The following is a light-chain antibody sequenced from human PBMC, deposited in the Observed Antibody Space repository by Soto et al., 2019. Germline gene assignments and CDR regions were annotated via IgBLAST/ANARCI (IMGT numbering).Light chain of an antibody. CDR1: QGISNY. J-gene: IGKJ4*01. CDR3: QKYTSVPA. Sequence: DIQMTQSPSSLSASVGDRVTITCRASQGISNYLAWYQQIPGQVPKLLISAASTLQSGVPSRFSVSASRIDVNLTIGSRQHEDVATYYWQKYTSVPAFGGGTKVEIK. V-gene: IGKV1-27*01. CDR2: AAS.